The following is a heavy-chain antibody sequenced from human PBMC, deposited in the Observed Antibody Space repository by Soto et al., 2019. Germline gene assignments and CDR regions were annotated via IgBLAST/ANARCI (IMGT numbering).Heavy chain of an antibody. D-gene: IGHD2-2*01. CDR3: ARTREHYCSSTSCYGYFQH. J-gene: IGHJ1*01. V-gene: IGHV3-30-3*01. CDR1: GFTFSSYA. Sequence: QVQLVESGGGVVQPGRSLRLSCAASGFTFSSYAMHWVRQAPGKGLEWVAVISYDGSNKYYADSVNGRFTISRDNSKNTLYLQMNSLRDEDTAVYYCARTREHYCSSTSCYGYFQHWGQGTLVTVSS. CDR2: ISYDGSNK.